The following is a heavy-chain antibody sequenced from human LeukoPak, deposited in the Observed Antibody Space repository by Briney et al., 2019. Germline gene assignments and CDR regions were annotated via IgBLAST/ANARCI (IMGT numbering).Heavy chain of an antibody. CDR3: ARHRGDNSNPRYYFYYMDV. J-gene: IGHJ6*03. CDR1: GGSFSGYY. CDR2: MYHRGST. D-gene: IGHD4-11*01. V-gene: IGHV4-34*01. Sequence: SETLSLTCAVYGGSFSGYYWSWIRQPPGKGLEWIGTMYHRGSTYYNPSLKSRVTMSGDTSKNHFSLKLSSVIAADAAVYYCARHRGDNSNPRYYFYYMDVWGKGTTVTVSS.